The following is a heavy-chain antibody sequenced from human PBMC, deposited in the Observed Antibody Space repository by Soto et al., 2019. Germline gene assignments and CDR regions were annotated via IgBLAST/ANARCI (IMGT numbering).Heavy chain of an antibody. D-gene: IGHD5-18*01. CDR3: AREGYSYRYPRASFDS. CDR2: IIPIFGTA. V-gene: IGHV1-69*12. Sequence: QVQLVQSGAEVKKPGSSVKVSCKASGGTFSSYAISWVRQAPGQGLEWMGGIIPIFGTANYAQKFQGRVTSTADESTSTAYMELSSLRSEDTAVYYCAREGYSYRYPRASFDSWGQGTLVTVSS. J-gene: IGHJ4*02. CDR1: GGTFSSYA.